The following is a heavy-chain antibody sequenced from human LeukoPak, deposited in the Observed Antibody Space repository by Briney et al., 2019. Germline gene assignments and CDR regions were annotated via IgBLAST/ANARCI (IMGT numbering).Heavy chain of an antibody. CDR3: ARYVGPDTRITMLRGVSFPRYNNWFDP. V-gene: IGHV4-39*01. CDR1: GGSFSSNTYY. D-gene: IGHD3-10*01. CDR2: ISYSEST. J-gene: IGHJ5*02. Sequence: PSETLSLTCTVAGGSFSSNTYYWGWIRQPPGKGLEWIGSISYSESTYYNPSLKSRVTISVDTSKNQFSLELLSVAAADTAVYYCARYVGPDTRITMLRGVSFPRYNNWFDPWGQGTLVTVSS.